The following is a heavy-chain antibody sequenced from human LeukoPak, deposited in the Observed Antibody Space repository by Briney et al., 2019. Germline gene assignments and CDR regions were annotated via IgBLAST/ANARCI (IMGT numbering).Heavy chain of an antibody. CDR3: ARMYSSSWYDYYYGMDV. Sequence: PGGSLRLSCAASGITFSSYAMIWVRQAPDKGLEWVAAITGSGGGTYYGDSAKGRFTISRDNAKNSLYLQMNSLRAEDTAVYYCARMYSSSWYDYYYGMDVWGQGTTVTVSS. J-gene: IGHJ6*02. CDR1: GITFSSYA. D-gene: IGHD6-13*01. CDR2: ITGSGGGT. V-gene: IGHV3-23*01.